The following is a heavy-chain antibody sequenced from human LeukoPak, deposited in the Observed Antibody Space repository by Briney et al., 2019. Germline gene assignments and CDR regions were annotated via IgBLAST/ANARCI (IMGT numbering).Heavy chain of an antibody. J-gene: IGHJ3*02. D-gene: IGHD3-16*01. Sequence: PGGSLRLSCAASGFTFDDYAMHWVRQAPGKGLEWVSGISWNSGSIGYADSVKGRFTISRDNAKSSLYLQMNSLRAEDTAVYYCAREGLIGDAFDIWGQGTMVTVSS. V-gene: IGHV3-9*01. CDR1: GFTFDDYA. CDR3: AREGLIGDAFDI. CDR2: ISWNSGSI.